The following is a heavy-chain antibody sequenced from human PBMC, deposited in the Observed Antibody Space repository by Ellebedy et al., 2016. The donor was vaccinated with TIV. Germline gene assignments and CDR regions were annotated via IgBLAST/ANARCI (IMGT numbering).Heavy chain of an antibody. J-gene: IGHJ5*01. V-gene: IGHV1-2*02. CDR1: GYTFTGYY. CDR2: INPESGDT. Sequence: AASVKVSCKASGYTFTGYYMYWVRQAPGQGLEWMGWINPESGDTTYAQKFRGRVTMTTDTSITTACMELTRLTSDDTAVYYCARPPRGQTLGNDWFDFWGQGTLVTVSS. D-gene: IGHD1-1*01. CDR3: ARPPRGQTLGNDWFDF.